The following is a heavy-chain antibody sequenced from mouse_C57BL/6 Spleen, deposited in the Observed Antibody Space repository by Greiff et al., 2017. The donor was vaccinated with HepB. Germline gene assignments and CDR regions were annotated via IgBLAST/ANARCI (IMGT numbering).Heavy chain of an antibody. V-gene: IGHV2-2*01. J-gene: IGHJ1*03. CDR3: ARMEVVATGYFDV. CDR2: IWSGGST. CDR1: GFSLTSYG. D-gene: IGHD1-1*01. Sequence: VQGVESGPGLVQPSQSLSITCTVSGFSLTSYGVHWVRQSPGKGLEWLGVIWSGGSTDYNAAFISRLSISKDNSKSQVFFKMNSMQADDTAIYYCARMEVVATGYFDVWGTGATVTVAS.